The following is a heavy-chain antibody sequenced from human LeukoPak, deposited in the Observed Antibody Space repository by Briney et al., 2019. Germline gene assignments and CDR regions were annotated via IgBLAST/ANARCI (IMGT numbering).Heavy chain of an antibody. CDR1: GFTFSSYS. J-gene: IGHJ6*04. Sequence: GGSLRLSCAASGFTFSSYSMNWVRQAPGKGLEWVSSISSSSSYIYYADSVKGRFTISRDNAKNSLYLQMNSLGAEDTAVYYCARGEAYYGSGSYFANYYGMDVWGKGTTVTVSS. D-gene: IGHD3-10*01. CDR2: ISSSSSYI. V-gene: IGHV3-21*01. CDR3: ARGEAYYGSGSYFANYYGMDV.